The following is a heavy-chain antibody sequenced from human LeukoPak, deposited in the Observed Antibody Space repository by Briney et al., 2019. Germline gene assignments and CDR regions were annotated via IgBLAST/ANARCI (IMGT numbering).Heavy chain of an antibody. J-gene: IGHJ4*02. Sequence: GGSLRLSCAASGFTFSSYWMSCVRQAPGKGLEWVDKIKQEGSEKYYVDSVKGRFTISRDDAKNSLYLQMSGLRAEDTAVYYCARVYDSTFHYGGQGTLVTVSS. D-gene: IGHD5/OR15-5a*01. CDR1: GFTFSSYW. CDR3: ARVYDSTFHY. V-gene: IGHV3-7*01. CDR2: IKQEGSEK.